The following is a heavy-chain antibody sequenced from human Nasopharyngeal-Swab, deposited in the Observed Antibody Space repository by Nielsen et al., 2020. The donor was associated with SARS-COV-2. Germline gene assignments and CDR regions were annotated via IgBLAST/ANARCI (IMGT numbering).Heavy chain of an antibody. CDR1: GFTFSSFW. Sequence: GESLKISCAASGFTFSSFWMHWVRQAPGKGLEWVSRINSDGISTSYADSVKGRFTISRDNAKNSLYLQMNSLRAEDTAVYYCARGHSSSWYPFPFGYRGQGTLVTVSS. CDR2: INSDGIST. J-gene: IGHJ4*02. CDR3: ARGHSSSWYPFPFGY. V-gene: IGHV3-74*01. D-gene: IGHD6-13*01.